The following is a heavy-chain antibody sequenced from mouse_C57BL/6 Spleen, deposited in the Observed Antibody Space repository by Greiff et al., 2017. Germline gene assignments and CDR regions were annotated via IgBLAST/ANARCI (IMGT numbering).Heavy chain of an antibody. CDR3: ARPYYYGSSPHGYFDV. Sequence: DVMLVESGGGLVKPGGSLKLSCAASGFTFSDYGMHWVRQAPEKGLEWVAYISSGSSTIYYADTVKGRFTISRDNAKNTLFLQMTSLRSEDTAMYYCARPYYYGSSPHGYFDVWGTGTTVTVSS. D-gene: IGHD1-1*01. CDR2: ISSGSSTI. CDR1: GFTFSDYG. J-gene: IGHJ1*03. V-gene: IGHV5-17*01.